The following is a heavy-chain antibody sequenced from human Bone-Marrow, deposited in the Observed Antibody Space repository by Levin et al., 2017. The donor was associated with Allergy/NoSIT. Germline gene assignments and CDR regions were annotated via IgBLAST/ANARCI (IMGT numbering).Heavy chain of an antibody. CDR2: ISDDGTST. J-gene: IGHJ6*02. D-gene: IGHD3-9*01. V-gene: IGHV3-74*01. CDR3: ASTLYDILAGRYGIDV. CDR1: GFTFRNYW. Sequence: GESLKISCAASGFTFRNYWMNWVRQVPGKGLEWVSRISDDGTSTNYADSAEGRFTISRDNAKNTLYLQMDSLRAEDTALYYCASTLYDILAGRYGIDVWGQGTTVTVSS.